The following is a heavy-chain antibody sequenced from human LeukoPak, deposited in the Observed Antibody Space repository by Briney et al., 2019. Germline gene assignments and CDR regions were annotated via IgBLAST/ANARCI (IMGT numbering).Heavy chain of an antibody. CDR1: GGSISSGGYS. D-gene: IGHD5-18*01. Sequence: PSETLSLTCAVSGGSISSGGYSWSWIRQPPGKGLEWIGYTYHSGSTYYNPSLKSRVTISVDRSKNQFSLKLSSVTAADTAVYYCARARIQLWSYDAFDIWGQGTMVTVSS. CDR2: TYHSGST. J-gene: IGHJ3*02. V-gene: IGHV4-30-2*01. CDR3: ARARIQLWSYDAFDI.